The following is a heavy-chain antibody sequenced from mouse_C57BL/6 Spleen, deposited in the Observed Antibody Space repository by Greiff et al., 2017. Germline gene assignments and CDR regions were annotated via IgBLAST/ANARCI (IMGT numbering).Heavy chain of an antibody. D-gene: IGHD1-1*01. V-gene: IGHV1-4*01. CDR3: AREAGDYYGFAY. J-gene: IGHJ3*01. Sequence: VQLQQSGAELARPGASVKMSCKASGYTFTSYTMHWVKQRPGQGLEWIGYINPSSGYTKYNQKFKDKATLTADKSSSTAYMQLSSLTSEDSAVYYCAREAGDYYGFAYWGQGTLVTVSA. CDR1: GYTFTSYT. CDR2: INPSSGYT.